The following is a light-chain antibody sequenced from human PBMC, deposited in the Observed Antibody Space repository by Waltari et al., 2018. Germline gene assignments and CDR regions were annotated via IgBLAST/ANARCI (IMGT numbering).Light chain of an antibody. CDR3: CSYAGSSTFV. J-gene: IGLJ2*01. V-gene: IGLV2-23*02. CDR2: DVN. CDR1: SSDVGRYTL. Sequence: QSALTQPATVSGSPTQSSTISCTGTSSDVGRYTLASWYQQHPGRAPKLMIFDVNKRPSGISNRFSGSKSGNTASLTISGLQAEDEADYYCCSYAGSSTFVFGGGTKLTVL.